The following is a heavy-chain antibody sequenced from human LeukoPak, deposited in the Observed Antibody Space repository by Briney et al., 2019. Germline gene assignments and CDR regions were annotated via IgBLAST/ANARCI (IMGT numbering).Heavy chain of an antibody. J-gene: IGHJ4*02. Sequence: GGSLRLSCAASGLSFSSFAMSWVRQGPARGLEWVSSIRGNGETFCADSVKGRFTLSSDSSRNTVYFQLNNLKVEDTAIYYCAKASWVSSTDAVRWGQGTLVTVSS. CDR3: AKASWVSSTDAVR. CDR2: IRGNGET. V-gene: IGHV3-23*01. D-gene: IGHD3-16*01. CDR1: GLSFSSFA.